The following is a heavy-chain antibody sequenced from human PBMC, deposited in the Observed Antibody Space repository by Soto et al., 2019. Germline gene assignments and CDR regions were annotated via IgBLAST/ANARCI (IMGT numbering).Heavy chain of an antibody. D-gene: IGHD3-9*01. CDR1: GTSISSTYW. J-gene: IGHJ4*02. V-gene: IGHV4-4*02. Sequence: SETLSLSCFVSGTSISSTYWWTWVRQSPGKGLEWIGEIHHTGGTNYNPALKTRLTISVDTSKNQFSLRLTSVTAADTAVYFCARRHGLDIDPSYWGQGILVTVSS. CDR3: ARRHGLDIDPSY. CDR2: IHHTGGT.